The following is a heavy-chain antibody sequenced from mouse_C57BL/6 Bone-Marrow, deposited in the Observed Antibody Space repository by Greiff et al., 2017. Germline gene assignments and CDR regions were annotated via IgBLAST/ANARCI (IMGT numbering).Heavy chain of an antibody. V-gene: IGHV1-26*01. CDR3: ARGSNYHYFDY. J-gene: IGHJ2*01. Sequence: VQLQQSGPELVKPGASVKISCKASGYTFTDYYMNWVKQSHGKSLEWIGDINPNNGGTSYNQKFKGKATLTVNKSSSTAYMELRSLTSEDSAVYYCARGSNYHYFDYWGQGTTLTGSS. CDR2: INPNNGGT. CDR1: GYTFTDYY. D-gene: IGHD2-5*01.